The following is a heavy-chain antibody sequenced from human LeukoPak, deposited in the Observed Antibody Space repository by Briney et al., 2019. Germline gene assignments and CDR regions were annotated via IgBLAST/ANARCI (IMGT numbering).Heavy chain of an antibody. D-gene: IGHD2-15*01. CDR3: ARVVDEYCSGGSCYYGYYYMDV. CDR2: IYSGGST. Sequence: GGSLRLSCAASGFTVSSNYMSWVRQAPGKGLEWVSVIYSGGSTYYADSVKGRFTISRDNSKNTLYLQMNSLRAEDTAVYYCARVVDEYCSGGSCYYGYYYMDVWGKGTTVTVSS. CDR1: GFTVSSNY. J-gene: IGHJ6*03. V-gene: IGHV3-53*01.